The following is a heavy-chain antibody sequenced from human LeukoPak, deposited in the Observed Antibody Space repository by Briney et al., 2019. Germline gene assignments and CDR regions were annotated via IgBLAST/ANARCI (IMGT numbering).Heavy chain of an antibody. Sequence: EASVKVSCKASGYTFTGYYMHWVRQAPGKGLEWMGGFDPEDGETIYAQKFQGRVTMTEDTSTDTAYMELSSLRSEDTAVYYCATYYYDSSGYLGGFDYWGQGTLVTVSS. CDR2: FDPEDGET. J-gene: IGHJ4*02. D-gene: IGHD3-22*01. V-gene: IGHV1-24*01. CDR3: ATYYYDSSGYLGGFDY. CDR1: GYTFTGYY.